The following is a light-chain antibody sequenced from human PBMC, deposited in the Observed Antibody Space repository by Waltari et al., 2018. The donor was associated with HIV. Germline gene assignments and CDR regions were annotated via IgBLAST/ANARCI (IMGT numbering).Light chain of an antibody. CDR3: QSYDSSNRV. V-gene: IGLV6-57*03. CDR2: DDN. CDR1: SGSIASNY. Sequence: NFMLTQPHSVSESPGKTVTISCTRSSGSIASNYVQWYQQRPATAPTTVIYDDNQRPSGVPDRFSGSIDSSSNSASLTISGLKTEDEADYYCQSYDSSNRVFGGGTKLTVL. J-gene: IGLJ3*02.